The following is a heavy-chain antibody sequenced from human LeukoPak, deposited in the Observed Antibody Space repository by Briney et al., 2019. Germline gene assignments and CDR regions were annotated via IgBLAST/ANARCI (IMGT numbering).Heavy chain of an antibody. CDR3: ARDRDPLIVGATGIDY. Sequence: HPGGSLRLSCAASGFTFSSYEMNWVRQAPGKGLEWVAVISYDGSNKYYADSVKGRFTISRDNSKNTLYLQMNSLRAEDTAVYYCARDRDPLIVGATGIDYWGQGTLATVSS. J-gene: IGHJ4*02. V-gene: IGHV3-30*04. D-gene: IGHD1-26*01. CDR1: GFTFSSYE. CDR2: ISYDGSNK.